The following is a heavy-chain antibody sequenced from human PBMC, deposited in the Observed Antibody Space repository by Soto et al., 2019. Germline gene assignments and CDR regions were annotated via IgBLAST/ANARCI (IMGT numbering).Heavy chain of an antibody. CDR2: IIPIFGTA. V-gene: IGHV1-69*13. J-gene: IGHJ6*02. Sequence: SVKVSCKASGGTFSSYAISWVRQAPGQGLEWMGGIIPIFGTANYAQKFQGRVTITADESTSTAYMELSSLRSEDTAVYYCARSLVPAAILYYYYGMDVWGQGTTVTVS. CDR1: GGTFSSYA. D-gene: IGHD2-2*02. CDR3: ARSLVPAAILYYYYGMDV.